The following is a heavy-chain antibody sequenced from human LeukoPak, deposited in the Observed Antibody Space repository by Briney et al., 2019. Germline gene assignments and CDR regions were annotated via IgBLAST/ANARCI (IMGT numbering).Heavy chain of an antibody. CDR2: ISGDGTRT. CDR3: AKWPEGAMDYFDY. J-gene: IGHJ4*02. Sequence: GGSLRLSCAASGFSFSSYAMTWARQAPVKGLEGVSAISGDGTRTYYADSVKGRLTISRDNSKNTLYLEMSSLRVEDTAIYYCAKWPEGAMDYFDYWGQGTLVTVSS. V-gene: IGHV3-23*01. CDR1: GFSFSSYA. D-gene: IGHD3-16*01.